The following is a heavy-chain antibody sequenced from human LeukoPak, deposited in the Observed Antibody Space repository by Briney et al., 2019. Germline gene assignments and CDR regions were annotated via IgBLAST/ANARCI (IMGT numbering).Heavy chain of an antibody. CDR2: INGAGSSI. Sequence: PGGSLRLSCAASGLTFSSYWMHWVRQTPGKGLVRVSRINGAGSSISYADSVKGRVTISRDNAKNTLYLQMNNLRAEDTAVYYCARGGDYKNDYWGQGTLVTVSS. CDR1: GLTFSSYW. V-gene: IGHV3-74*01. D-gene: IGHD4-17*01. J-gene: IGHJ4*02. CDR3: ARGGDYKNDY.